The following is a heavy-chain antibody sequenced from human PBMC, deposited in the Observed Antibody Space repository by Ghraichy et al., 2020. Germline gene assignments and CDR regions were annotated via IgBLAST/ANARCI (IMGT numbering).Heavy chain of an antibody. CDR3: TKTYYDILTASFDP. D-gene: IGHD3-9*01. CDR1: GGSISSSNYY. V-gene: IGHV4-39*01. CDR2: IYYSGST. Sequence: SETLSLTCTVSGGSISSSNYYWGWIRQPPGKGLEWIGSIYYSGSTYYSPSLKHRVTISVDTSKNQFSLRLSSVTTADTAVYNCTKTYYDILTASFDPWGQGTLVTVSS. J-gene: IGHJ5*02.